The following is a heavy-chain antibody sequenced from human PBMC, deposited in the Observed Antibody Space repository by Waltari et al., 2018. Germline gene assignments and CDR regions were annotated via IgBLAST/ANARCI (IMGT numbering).Heavy chain of an antibody. V-gene: IGHV4-30-2*01. CDR2: IYHSGSI. D-gene: IGHD3-22*01. CDR3: ARGRNYYDSSGYSVLFDY. J-gene: IGHJ4*02. CDR1: GGSISSGGYS. Sequence: QLQLQESGSGLVKPSQTLSLTCAVSGGSISSGGYSWSWIRQPPGKGLEWIGYIYHSGSIYYNPSLKSRVTISVDRSKNQFSLKLSSVTAADTAVYYCARGRNYYDSSGYSVLFDYWGQGTLVTVSS.